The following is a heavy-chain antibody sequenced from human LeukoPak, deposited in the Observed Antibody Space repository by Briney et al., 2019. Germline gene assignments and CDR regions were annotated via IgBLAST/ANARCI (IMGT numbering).Heavy chain of an antibody. CDR2: LSHDGTNK. CDR1: GFTFSNYG. V-gene: IGHV3-30*18. D-gene: IGHD5-18*01. J-gene: IGHJ6*02. Sequence: GGSLRLSCAASGFTFSNYGMHWVRQVPGKGLEWVTILSHDGTNKYYADSVRGRFTISREDSKNTLYLQMNSLRAEDTAVYYCAKSDTGLAEPYYYYGMDVWGQGTTVIVSS. CDR3: AKSDTGLAEPYYYYGMDV.